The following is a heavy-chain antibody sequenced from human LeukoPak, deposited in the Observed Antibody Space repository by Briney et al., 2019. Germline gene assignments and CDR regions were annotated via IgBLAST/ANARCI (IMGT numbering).Heavy chain of an antibody. CDR2: IKQDGSEK. J-gene: IGHJ6*02. CDR1: GATFSSAW. Sequence: GWSLRLSCAASGATFSSAWMSWVRQAPGKGLEWVATIKQDGSEKYYVDFVKGRFSISRDNAKNSLYLQMNSLGGDDTAVYYCARGTGMDVWGQGTTVTVSS. D-gene: IGHD1-1*01. CDR3: ARGTGMDV. V-gene: IGHV3-7*05.